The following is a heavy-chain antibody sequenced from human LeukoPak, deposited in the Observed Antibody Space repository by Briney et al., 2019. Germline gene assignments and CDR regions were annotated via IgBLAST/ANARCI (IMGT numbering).Heavy chain of an antibody. CDR3: ARVNDYDGPGFFDY. Sequence: GASVKVSCKASGYTFTSYGISWVRQAPGQGLEWMGWISAYNGNTNYAQKLQGRVTMTTDTSTSTAYMELRSLRSDDTAVYYCARVNDYDGPGFFDYWGQGTLVTVSS. CDR1: GYTFTSYG. D-gene: IGHD4-17*01. CDR2: ISAYNGNT. J-gene: IGHJ4*02. V-gene: IGHV1-18*01.